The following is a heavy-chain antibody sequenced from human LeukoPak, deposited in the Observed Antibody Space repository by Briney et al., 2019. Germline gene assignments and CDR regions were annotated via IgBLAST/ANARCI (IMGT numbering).Heavy chain of an antibody. CDR1: GFTFDDYA. V-gene: IGHV3-20*04. D-gene: IGHD6-19*01. CDR2: INWNGGST. Sequence: GGSLRLSCAASGFTFDDYAMHWVRQAPGKGLEWVSGINWNGGSTGYADSVKGRFTISRDNAKNSLYLQMNSLRAEDTALYYCARVSGWRHFDYWGQGTLVTVSS. J-gene: IGHJ4*02. CDR3: ARVSGWRHFDY.